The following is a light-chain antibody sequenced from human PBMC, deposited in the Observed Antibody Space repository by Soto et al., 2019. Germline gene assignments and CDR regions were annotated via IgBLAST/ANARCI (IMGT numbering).Light chain of an antibody. CDR1: SSDVGGYND. CDR2: EVS. Sequence: QSVLTQPASASGSPGQSITISCTGTSSDVGGYNDVCWYQQHPGQTPKLIILEVSKRPSGVSNRFSGSKSGNTASLTISGLQAEDEADYYCSSFTSSITYVFGTGTKVT. CDR3: SSFTSSITYV. J-gene: IGLJ1*01. V-gene: IGLV2-14*01.